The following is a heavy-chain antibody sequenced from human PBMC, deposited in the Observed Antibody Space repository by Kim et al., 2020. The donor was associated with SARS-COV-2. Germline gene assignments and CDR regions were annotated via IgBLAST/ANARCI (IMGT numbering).Heavy chain of an antibody. D-gene: IGHD5-12*01. Sequence: GRFTISRDDSKNTRYLQMNSLKTEDTAVYYCTTDPYSGYWRTNGPYYFDYWGQGTLVTVSS. V-gene: IGHV3-15*01. CDR3: TTDPYSGYWRTNGPYYFDY. J-gene: IGHJ4*02.